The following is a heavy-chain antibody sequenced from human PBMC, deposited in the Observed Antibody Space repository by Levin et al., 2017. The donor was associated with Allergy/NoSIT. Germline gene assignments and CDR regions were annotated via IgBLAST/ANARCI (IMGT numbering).Heavy chain of an antibody. CDR1: GGSISSGDYY. D-gene: IGHD5-12*01. J-gene: IGHJ6*02. Sequence: SETLSLTCTVSGGSISSGDYYWSWIRQPPGKGLEWIGYIYYSGRTYYNPSLKSRVTMSVDTSKNQFSLKLSSVTAADTAVYYCARGGGYDSKGYYYGMDVWGQGTTVTVSS. CDR2: IYYSGRT. CDR3: ARGGGYDSKGYYYGMDV. V-gene: IGHV4-30-4*01.